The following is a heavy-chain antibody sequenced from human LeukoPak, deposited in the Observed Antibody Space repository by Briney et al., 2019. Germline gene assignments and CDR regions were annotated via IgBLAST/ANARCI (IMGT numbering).Heavy chain of an antibody. CDR2: IIPIFGTA. CDR3: ARESSSYGDYVPCAFDI. D-gene: IGHD4-17*01. V-gene: IGHV1-69*06. CDR1: GGTFSSYA. J-gene: IGHJ3*02. Sequence: SVKVSCKASGGTFSSYAISWVRQAPGQGLEWMGGIIPIFGTANYAQKFQGRVTITADKSTSTAYMELSSLRSEDTAVYYCARESSSYGDYVPCAFDIWGQGTMVTVSS.